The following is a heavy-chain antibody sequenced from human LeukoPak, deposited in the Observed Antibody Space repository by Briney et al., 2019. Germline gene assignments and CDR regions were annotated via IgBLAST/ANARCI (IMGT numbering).Heavy chain of an antibody. CDR2: ISSSSSYI. Sequence: PGGSLRLSCAASGFTFSSYAMTWVRQAPGKGLEWVSSISSSSSYIYYADSVKGRFTISRDNAKNSLYLQMNSLRAEDTAVYYCARLLRGYCSSTSCSPYNWFDPWGQGTLVTVS. V-gene: IGHV3-21*01. J-gene: IGHJ5*02. CDR1: GFTFSSYA. D-gene: IGHD2-2*01. CDR3: ARLLRGYCSSTSCSPYNWFDP.